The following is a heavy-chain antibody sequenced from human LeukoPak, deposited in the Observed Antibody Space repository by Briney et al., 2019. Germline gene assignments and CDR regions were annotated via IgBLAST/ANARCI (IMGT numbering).Heavy chain of an antibody. CDR1: GGSMSNYY. D-gene: IGHD5-24*01. V-gene: IGHV4-59*08. CDR2: IYFSGSS. Sequence: SETLSLTCTVSGGSMSNYYWSWIRQPPGKGLERIGYIYFSGSSNYNPSLKSRVTMSVDTSKNQFSLKLSSVTAAGTAVYYCARHVRSGYNLLDYWGQGNLVTVSS. CDR3: ARHVRSGYNLLDY. J-gene: IGHJ4*02.